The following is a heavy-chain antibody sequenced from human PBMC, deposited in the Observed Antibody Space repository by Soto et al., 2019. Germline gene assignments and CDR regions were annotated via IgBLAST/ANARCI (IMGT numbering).Heavy chain of an antibody. D-gene: IGHD6-25*01. CDR2: INSDGSST. CDR3: AIGLQRADH. J-gene: IGHJ5*02. CDR1: GFTFSSYW. V-gene: IGHV3-74*01. Sequence: PGGSLRLSCAASGFTFSSYWMHWVRQAPGKGLVWVSRINSDGSSTSYADSVKGRFTISRDNSVSLHMNNLTVADTAIYFCAIGLQRADHWGLGTLVTVSS.